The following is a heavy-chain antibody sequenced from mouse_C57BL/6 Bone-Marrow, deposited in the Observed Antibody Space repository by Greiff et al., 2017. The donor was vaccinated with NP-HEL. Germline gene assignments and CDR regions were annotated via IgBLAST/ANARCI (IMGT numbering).Heavy chain of an antibody. CDR1: GYTFTSYG. CDR3: ARGGYSSYRNYFDD. D-gene: IGHD1-1*01. CDR2: IYPRSGNT. J-gene: IGHJ2*01. Sequence: GYTFTSYGISWVKQRPGLGLEWIGEIYPRSGNTYYNEKFKGKATLTADNSSSTAYMELRSLTSEDSAVYFCARGGYSSYRNYFDDWGKGTTLTVSS. V-gene: IGHV1-81*01.